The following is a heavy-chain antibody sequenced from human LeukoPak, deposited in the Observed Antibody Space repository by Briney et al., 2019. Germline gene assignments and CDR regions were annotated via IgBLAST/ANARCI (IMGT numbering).Heavy chain of an antibody. V-gene: IGHV4-4*07. J-gene: IGHJ4*02. CDR2: IYTSGST. CDR1: GGSISSYY. Sequence: SETLSLTCTVSGGSISSYYWSWIRQPAGKGLEGIGRIYTSGSTNYNPSLKSRVTMSVDTSKNQFSLKLSSVTAANTAVYYCARSPTYYYDSSGYYYYFDYSGPRDLVTVSS. CDR3: ARSPTYYYDSSGYYYYFDY. D-gene: IGHD3-22*01.